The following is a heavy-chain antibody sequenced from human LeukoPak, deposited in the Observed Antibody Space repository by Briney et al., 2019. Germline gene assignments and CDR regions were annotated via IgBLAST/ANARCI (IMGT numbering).Heavy chain of an antibody. CDR3: ARAYRGYYGSGSYYNDAFDI. Sequence: GGSLRLSCAASGFTFTDYWMHWVRHAPGKGLVWVSRINGDGSGTSYADSVKGRFTISRENAKNSLYLQMNSLRAGDTAVYYCARAYRGYYGSGSYYNDAFDIWGQGTMVTVSS. D-gene: IGHD3-10*01. V-gene: IGHV3-74*01. CDR1: GFTFTDYW. CDR2: INGDGSGT. J-gene: IGHJ3*02.